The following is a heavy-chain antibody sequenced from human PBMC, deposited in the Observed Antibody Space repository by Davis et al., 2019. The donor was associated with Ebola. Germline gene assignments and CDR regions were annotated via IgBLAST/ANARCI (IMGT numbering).Heavy chain of an antibody. CDR2: IYYSGST. CDR1: GGSVSSGSYY. Sequence: PSETLSLTCTVSGGSVSSGSYYWSWIRQPPGKGLEWIGYIYYSGSTNYNPSLKSRVTISVDTSKNQFSLKLSSVTAADTAVYYCARATRRVVPAADDAFDIWGQGTMVTVSS. J-gene: IGHJ3*02. CDR3: ARATRRVVPAADDAFDI. V-gene: IGHV4-61*01. D-gene: IGHD2-2*01.